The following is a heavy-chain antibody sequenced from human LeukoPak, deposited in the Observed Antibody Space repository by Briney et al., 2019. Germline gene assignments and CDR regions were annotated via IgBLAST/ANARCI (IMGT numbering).Heavy chain of an antibody. CDR1: GGSISSSSYY. CDR3: ARQVYSSGWYSGYWYFDL. V-gene: IGHV4-39*01. CDR2: IYYSGST. J-gene: IGHJ2*01. D-gene: IGHD6-19*01. Sequence: TSETLSLTCTVSGGSISSSSYYWGWIRQPPGEGLEWIVSIYYSGSTYYNPSLKSRVTISVDTSKNQFSLKLSSVTAADTAVYYCARQVYSSGWYSGYWYFDLWGRGTLVTVSS.